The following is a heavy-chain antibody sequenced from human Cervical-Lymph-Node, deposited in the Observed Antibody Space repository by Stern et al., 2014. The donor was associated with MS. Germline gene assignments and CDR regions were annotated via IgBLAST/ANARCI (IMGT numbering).Heavy chain of an antibody. CDR1: GYSFTTYW. Sequence: VPLVQSGAEVKKPGESLQISCKGSGYSFTTYWIAWVRPMPGKGLEWMGIIYPGDSYTRYIPSCQGPDPIPADMSISTAYLQWSSLKASDTAIYYCARPSNSGLFLQHWGQGTLVIVSS. J-gene: IGHJ1*01. V-gene: IGHV5-51*01. CDR2: IYPGDSYT. D-gene: IGHD5-12*01. CDR3: ARPSNSGLFLQH.